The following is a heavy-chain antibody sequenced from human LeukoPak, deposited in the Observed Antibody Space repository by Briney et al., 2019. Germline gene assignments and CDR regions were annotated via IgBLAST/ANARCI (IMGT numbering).Heavy chain of an antibody. CDR3: AEDKDTAMVYPYYYYGMDV. CDR1: GFTFSSYG. CDR2: ISYDGSNK. D-gene: IGHD5-18*01. Sequence: GGSLRLSCAASGFTFSSYGMHWVRQAPGKGLEWVAVISYDGSNKYYADSVKGRFTISRDNSKSTLYLQMNSLRAEDTAVYYCAEDKDTAMVYPYYYYGMDVWGQGTTVTVSS. V-gene: IGHV3-30*18. J-gene: IGHJ6*02.